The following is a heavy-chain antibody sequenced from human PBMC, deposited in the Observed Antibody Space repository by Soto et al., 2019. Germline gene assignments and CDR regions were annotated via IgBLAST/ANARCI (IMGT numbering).Heavy chain of an antibody. CDR2: ISLYSDGT. D-gene: IGHD2-2*01. CDR3: ARVVPGAEAWFGP. J-gene: IGHJ5*02. Sequence: ASVKVSCKTSGYTFSNYGITWVRQAPGQPLEWLGWISLYSDGTNYAQKFQGGVSMTTDTSTTTAYMELRSLRSDDTAVYYCARVVPGAEAWFGPWGQGXLVTVYS. V-gene: IGHV1-18*01. CDR1: GYTFSNYG.